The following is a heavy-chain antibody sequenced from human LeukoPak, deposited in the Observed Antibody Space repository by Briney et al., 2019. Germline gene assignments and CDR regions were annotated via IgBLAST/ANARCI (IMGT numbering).Heavy chain of an antibody. CDR3: ARAPRAVTAHLFDY. CDR2: ISAYNGNT. CDR1: GYTFTSYG. D-gene: IGHD2-21*02. Sequence: GASVKVSCKASGYTFTSYGISWVRQAPGQGLEWMGWISAYNGNTNYAQKLQGRVTMTTDTSTSTAYMELRSLRSDDTAVYYCARAPRAVTAHLFDYWGQGTLVTVSS. V-gene: IGHV1-18*01. J-gene: IGHJ4*02.